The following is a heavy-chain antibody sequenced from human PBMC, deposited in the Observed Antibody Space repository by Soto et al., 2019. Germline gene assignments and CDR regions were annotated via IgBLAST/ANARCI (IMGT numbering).Heavy chain of an antibody. CDR3: AKTETTVVVTVQPRWFDS. V-gene: IGHV3-23*01. CDR2: ISGSEATS. CDR1: GFNFNNQA. Sequence: QLLESGGGLVQPGGSLRLSCTASGFNFNNQAMSWIRQTPGKGLEWVSTISGSEATSLYADSVKGRFTIFKDSSQAYLDLKSLRVEDSATYYCAKTETTVVVTVQPRWFDSWGRGTLVTVS. D-gene: IGHD2-21*02. J-gene: IGHJ5*01.